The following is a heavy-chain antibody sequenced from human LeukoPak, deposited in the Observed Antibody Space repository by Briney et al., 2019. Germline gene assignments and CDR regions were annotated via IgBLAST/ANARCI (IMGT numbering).Heavy chain of an antibody. V-gene: IGHV4-59*01. D-gene: IGHD3-9*01. Sequence: PSETLSLTCTVSGGSISSYYWSWIRQPPGKGLEWIGYIYYSGSTNYNPSLKSRVTISVDTSKNQFSLKLSSVTAADTAVYYCARRLLRYFDWSNHDAFDIWGQGTMVTVSS. CDR3: ARRLLRYFDWSNHDAFDI. J-gene: IGHJ3*02. CDR2: IYYSGST. CDR1: GGSISSYY.